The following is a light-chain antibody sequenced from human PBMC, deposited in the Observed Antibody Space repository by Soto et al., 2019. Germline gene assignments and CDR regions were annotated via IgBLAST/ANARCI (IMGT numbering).Light chain of an antibody. CDR3: QQYNDWPLT. J-gene: IGKJ1*01. CDR2: GAF. Sequence: EIVMTQSPVTLSVSPGERVTFSCRASQSVSSNLAWYQQKPGQAPSLLIYGAFTRATGIPARFSGTGSGTEFTLTISSLQSEDFALYYCQQYNDWPLTFGQGTKVDI. V-gene: IGKV3-15*01. CDR1: QSVSSN.